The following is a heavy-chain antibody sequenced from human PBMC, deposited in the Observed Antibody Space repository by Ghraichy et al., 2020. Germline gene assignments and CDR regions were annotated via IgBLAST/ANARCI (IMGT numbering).Heavy chain of an antibody. Sequence: ASVKVSCKASGYTFTSYGISWVRQAPGQGLEWMGWISAYNGNTNYAQKLQGRVTMTTDTSTSTAYMELRSLRSDDTAVYYCARVGSITIFGVATYGMDVWGQGTTVTVSS. CDR1: GYTFTSYG. J-gene: IGHJ6*02. CDR2: ISAYNGNT. V-gene: IGHV1-18*01. CDR3: ARVGSITIFGVATYGMDV. D-gene: IGHD3-3*01.